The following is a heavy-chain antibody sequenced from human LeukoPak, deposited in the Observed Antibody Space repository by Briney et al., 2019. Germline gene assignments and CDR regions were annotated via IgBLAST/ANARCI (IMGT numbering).Heavy chain of an antibody. Sequence: PSETLSLTCTVSGGSISSSSYYWGWIRQPPGKGLEWIGYIYYSGSTNYNPSLKSRVTISVDTSKNQFSLKLSSVTAADTAVYYCARGAEWELTPGAFDIWGQGTMVTVSS. J-gene: IGHJ3*02. CDR3: ARGAEWELTPGAFDI. CDR1: GGSISSSSYY. V-gene: IGHV4-61*05. CDR2: IYYSGST. D-gene: IGHD1-26*01.